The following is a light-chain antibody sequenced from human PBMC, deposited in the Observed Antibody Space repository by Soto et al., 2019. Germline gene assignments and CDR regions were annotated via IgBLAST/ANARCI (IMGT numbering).Light chain of an antibody. V-gene: IGLV1-40*01. CDR2: GNN. CDR3: QSYDSSLSGWV. J-gene: IGLJ3*02. CDR1: SSNIGAAYD. Sequence: QSVLTQPPSVSGAPGQRVTISCTGSSSNIGAAYDVHWYQQVPGTAPKVLIYGNNNRPSGVPDRFSGSKSGTSASLAITGLQAEDEADYYCQSYDSSLSGWVFGGGTQLTVL.